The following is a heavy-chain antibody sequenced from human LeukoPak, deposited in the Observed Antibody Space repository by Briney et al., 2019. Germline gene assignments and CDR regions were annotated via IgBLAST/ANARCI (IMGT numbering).Heavy chain of an antibody. V-gene: IGHV1-46*01. CDR2: FNPDGGYT. CDR1: VYTVTTHW. D-gene: IGHD3-9*01. CDR3: ARDHSNDDKSWWFDP. Sequence: ASLKVSCKTSVYTVTTHWVHFVPQAPGHGLEWVGSFNPDGGYTMYAQNFPGRLCLTRDTSSTTVYMALRSLTSQDTAVYYCARDHSNDDKSWWFDPWGQGTLVRVSS. J-gene: IGHJ5*02.